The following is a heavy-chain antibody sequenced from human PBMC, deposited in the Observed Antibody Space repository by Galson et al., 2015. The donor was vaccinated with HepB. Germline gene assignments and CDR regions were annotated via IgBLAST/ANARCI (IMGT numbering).Heavy chain of an antibody. Sequence: SLRLSCAASGFTFSSYAMSWVRQAPGKGLEWVSAISGSGGSTYYADSVKGRFTISRDNSKNTLYLQMNSLRAEDTAVYYCAKGSYCSSTSCYSSDYYYYGMDVWGQGTTVTVSS. CDR3: AKGSYCSSTSCYSSDYYYYGMDV. D-gene: IGHD2-2*01. V-gene: IGHV3-23*01. J-gene: IGHJ6*02. CDR2: ISGSGGST. CDR1: GFTFSSYA.